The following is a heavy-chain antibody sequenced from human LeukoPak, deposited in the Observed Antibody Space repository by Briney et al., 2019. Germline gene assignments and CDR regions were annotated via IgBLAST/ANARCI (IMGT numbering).Heavy chain of an antibody. J-gene: IGHJ4*02. V-gene: IGHV4-34*01. CDR2: INHSGST. CDR3: ARAKIGGYDYVWGSYRSAYYFDY. Sequence: SETLSLTCAVYGESFSGSYWSWIRQPPGKGLEWIGEINHSGSTNYNPSLKSRVTISVDTSKNQFSLKLSSVTAADTAVYYCARAKIGGYDYVWGSYRSAYYFDYWGQGTLVTVSS. CDR1: GESFSGSY. D-gene: IGHD3-16*02.